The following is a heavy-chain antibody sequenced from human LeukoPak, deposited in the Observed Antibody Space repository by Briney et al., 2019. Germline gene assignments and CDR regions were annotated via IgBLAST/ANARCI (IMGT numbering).Heavy chain of an antibody. J-gene: IGHJ4*02. CDR1: GFTFSSYT. CDR2: ISGSGGRT. D-gene: IGHD1-20*01. V-gene: IGHV3-23*01. Sequence: PGGSLRLSCAASGFTFSSYTMSWVGQAPGKGREWVSAISGSGGRTYYADSVKGRFTSSRDNSKNTLYVQMNSLRVEGTAVYYCVKDPIWGNWNDVGDRNYWGQGTLVTVSS. CDR3: VKDPIWGNWNDVGDRNY.